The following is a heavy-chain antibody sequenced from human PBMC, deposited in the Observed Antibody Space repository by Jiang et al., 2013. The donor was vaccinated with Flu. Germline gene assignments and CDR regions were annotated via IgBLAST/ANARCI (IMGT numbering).Heavy chain of an antibody. D-gene: IGHD3-3*01. CDR2: ISGSGGST. Sequence: QLVESGGGLVQPGGSLRLSCAASGFTFSSYAMSWARQAPGKGLEWVSAISGSGGSTYYADSVKGRFTISRDNSKNTLYLQMNSLRAEDTAVYYCAKDGRFLEWLLAYYFDYWGQGTLVTVSS. CDR3: AKDGRFLEWLLAYYFDY. CDR1: GFTFSSYA. V-gene: IGHV3-23*04. J-gene: IGHJ4*02.